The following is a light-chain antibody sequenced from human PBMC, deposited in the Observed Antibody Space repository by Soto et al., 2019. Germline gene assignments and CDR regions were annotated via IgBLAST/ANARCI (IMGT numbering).Light chain of an antibody. CDR3: AAWDDSLSGFAV. Sequence: QSVLTQPPSASGTPGQRVTISCSGSSSNIGSNYVSWYQQLPGTAPKLLIYRNNQRPSGVPDRFSGSKSGTSGSLAISGLRSEDEADYYCAAWDDSLSGFAVFGGGTKLTVL. J-gene: IGLJ7*01. V-gene: IGLV1-47*01. CDR1: SSNIGSNY. CDR2: RNN.